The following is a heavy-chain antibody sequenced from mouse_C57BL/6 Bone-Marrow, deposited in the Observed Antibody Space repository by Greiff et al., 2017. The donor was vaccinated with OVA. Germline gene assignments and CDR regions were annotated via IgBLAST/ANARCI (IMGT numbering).Heavy chain of an antibody. CDR3: ARKEIYYAMDY. V-gene: IGHV5-15*01. Sequence: EVKLMESGGGLVQPGGSLKLSCAASGFTFSDYGMAWVRQAPRKGPEWVAFISNLAYSIYYADTVTGRFTISRENAKNTLYLEMSSLRSEDTAMYYCARKEIYYAMDYWGQGTSVTVSS. CDR2: ISNLAYSI. CDR1: GFTFSDYG. J-gene: IGHJ4*01.